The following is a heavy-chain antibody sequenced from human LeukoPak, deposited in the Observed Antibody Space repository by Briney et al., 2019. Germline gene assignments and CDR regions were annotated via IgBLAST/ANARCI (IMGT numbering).Heavy chain of an antibody. V-gene: IGHV1-8*01. CDR1: GYTFTSYD. CDR3: ARGDSGWYNYLRSNWFDP. J-gene: IGHJ5*02. Sequence: ASETVSFKASGYTFTSYDIKWVRQATGQALEWMGWMKPNSGNTGYAQKFQGRVTMTRNTSISTAYMELSSLRSEDTAVYYCARGDSGWYNYLRSNWFDPWGQGTLVTVSS. D-gene: IGHD6-19*01. CDR2: MKPNSGNT.